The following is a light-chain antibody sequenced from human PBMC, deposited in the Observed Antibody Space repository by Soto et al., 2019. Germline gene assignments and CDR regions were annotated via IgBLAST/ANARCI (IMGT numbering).Light chain of an antibody. CDR1: SLPKKY. V-gene: IGLV3-25*02. J-gene: IGLJ2*01. Sequence: SYELTQAPSVSVSPGQTATITCSGDSLPKKYAYWYQQKPGQAPVMVIYKDTQRPSGIPERFSGSTSGTTVTLTISGVQAEDEGDYYCQSTDSTDALVFGGGTKVTVL. CDR3: QSTDSTDALV. CDR2: KDT.